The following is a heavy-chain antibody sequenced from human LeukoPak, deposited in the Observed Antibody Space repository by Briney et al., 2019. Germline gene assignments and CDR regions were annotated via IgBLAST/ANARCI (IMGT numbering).Heavy chain of an antibody. CDR1: GFTFSSYE. V-gene: IGHV3-48*03. D-gene: IGHD4-17*01. Sequence: GESLRLSCAASGFTFSSYEMNWVRQAPGKGLEWVSYISSSGSTIYYADSVKGRFTISRDNAKNSLYLQMNRLRAEDTADYYCARESYGDSYFDYWGQGTLVTVSS. CDR2: ISSSGSTI. CDR3: ARESYGDSYFDY. J-gene: IGHJ4*02.